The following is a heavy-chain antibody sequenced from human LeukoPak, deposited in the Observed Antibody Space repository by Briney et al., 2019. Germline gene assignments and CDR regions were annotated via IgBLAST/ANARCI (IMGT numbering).Heavy chain of an antibody. D-gene: IGHD3-22*01. CDR3: ARDSSGQDAFDI. J-gene: IGHJ3*02. CDR2: IYYSGST. Sequence: SSETLSLTCTVSSGSVSSGDFYWSWIRQPPGKGLEWIGYIYYSGSTYYNPSLKSRVTISVDTSKNQFSLKLSSVTAADTAVYYCARDSSGQDAFDIWGQGTMVTVSS. V-gene: IGHV4-30-4*01. CDR1: SGSVSSGDFY.